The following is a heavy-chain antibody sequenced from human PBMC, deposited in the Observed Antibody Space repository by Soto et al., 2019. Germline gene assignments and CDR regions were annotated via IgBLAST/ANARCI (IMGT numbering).Heavy chain of an antibody. V-gene: IGHV3-30*18. CDR2: TSYDGSSK. Sequence: QVQLVESGGGVVQPGRSLRLSCTASGFTFSNNGMHWVRQAPGKGLEWVAVTSYDGSSKYYTDSVKGRFTISRDNSKNTLYLQMNSLRADDTAVYDCAKDDSGYGADYWGQGTLVTVSS. CDR1: GFTFSNNG. D-gene: IGHD5-12*01. CDR3: AKDDSGYGADY. J-gene: IGHJ4*02.